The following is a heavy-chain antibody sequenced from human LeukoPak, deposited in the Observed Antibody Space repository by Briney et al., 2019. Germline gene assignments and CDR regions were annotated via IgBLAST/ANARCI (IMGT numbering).Heavy chain of an antibody. J-gene: IGHJ5*02. V-gene: IGHV1-8*01. CDR1: GYTFTSYG. CDR3: ARRTSRSRNLFDP. CDR2: MNPNSGNT. Sequence: ASVKVSCKASGYTFTSYGINWVRQATGQGLEWMGWMNPNSGNTGYAQKFQGRVTMTRNTSISTAYMELSSLRSEDTAVYYCARRTSRSRNLFDPWGQGTLVTLSS. D-gene: IGHD1-7*01.